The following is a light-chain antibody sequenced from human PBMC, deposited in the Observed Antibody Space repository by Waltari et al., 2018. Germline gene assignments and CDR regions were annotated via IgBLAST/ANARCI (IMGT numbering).Light chain of an antibody. Sequence: SYVLTQPPSVSVAQGQTARITCGGKNIGSKSVHWYKQKPGQAHVLAFYDNSDRPSGSPGRFSGSNSGNTATLTISRVEAGDEADYYCQVWDITSDHFVFGTGTKVTVL. J-gene: IGLJ1*01. V-gene: IGLV3-21*02. CDR2: DNS. CDR1: NIGSKS. CDR3: QVWDITSDHFV.